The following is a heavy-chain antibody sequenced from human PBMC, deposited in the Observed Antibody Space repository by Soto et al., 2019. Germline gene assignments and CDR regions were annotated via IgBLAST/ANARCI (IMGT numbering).Heavy chain of an antibody. V-gene: IGHV3-74*03. CDR1: GFTFSSHW. CDR3: ARDSILAAAGSSRFYFDN. J-gene: IGHJ4*02. D-gene: IGHD6-13*01. CDR2: INTDGGST. Sequence: EVQLLESGGGLVQPGGSLRLSCAASGFTFSSHWMHWVRQVPGKGLVWLSRINTDGGSTTYVDSVKGRFTTSRDNAKNTLYLEMNGLRVEDTAVYYCARDSILAAAGSSRFYFDNWGQGTLVTVSS.